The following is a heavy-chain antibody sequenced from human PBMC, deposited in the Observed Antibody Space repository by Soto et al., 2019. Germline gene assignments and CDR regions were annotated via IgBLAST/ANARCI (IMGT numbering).Heavy chain of an antibody. J-gene: IGHJ6*02. V-gene: IGHV3-23*01. CDR3: AKDLRHVSSVTYGMDV. D-gene: IGHD3-22*01. CDR1: GFTFSSYA. CDR2: ISGSGGST. Sequence: ESGGGLVQPGGSLRLSCAASGFTFSSYAMSWVRQAPGKGLEWVSTISGSGGSTYYADSVKGRFTISRDNSKNTLYLQMNSLRAEDTAVYYCAKDLRHVSSVTYGMDVWGQGTTVTVSS.